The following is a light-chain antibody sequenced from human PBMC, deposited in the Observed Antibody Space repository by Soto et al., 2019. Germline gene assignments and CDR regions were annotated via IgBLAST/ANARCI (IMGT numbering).Light chain of an antibody. CDR2: GAS. Sequence: EIVLTQSPGTLSLSPGERATLSCRASQSVSSSFLAWYQQKPDQAPRLLIYGASSRATGIPDRFSGSGSGTDLTLTISRLEPEDFAVYYCQQYSSSPLTFGGGTKVEIK. CDR3: QQYSSSPLT. J-gene: IGKJ4*01. CDR1: QSVSSSF. V-gene: IGKV3-20*01.